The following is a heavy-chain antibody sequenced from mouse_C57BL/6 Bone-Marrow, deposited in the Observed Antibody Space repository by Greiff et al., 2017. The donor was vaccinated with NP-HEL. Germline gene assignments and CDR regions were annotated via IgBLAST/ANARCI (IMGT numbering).Heavy chain of an antibody. V-gene: IGHV5-9-1*02. J-gene: IGHJ1*03. CDR2: ISRGGDYI. D-gene: IGHD1-1*01. Sequence: EVMLVESGEGLVKPGGSLKLSCAASGFTFSSYAMSWVRQTPEKRLEWVAYISRGGDYIYYADTVKGRFTISRDNARNTLYLQMSSLKSEDTAMYYCTRGTTVVGEGWYFDVWGTGTTVTVSS. CDR1: GFTFSSYA. CDR3: TRGTTVVGEGWYFDV.